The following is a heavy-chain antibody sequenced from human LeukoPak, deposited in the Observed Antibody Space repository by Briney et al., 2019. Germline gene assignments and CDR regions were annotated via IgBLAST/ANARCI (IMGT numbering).Heavy chain of an antibody. CDR3: ARWGVGYSGYVSDY. CDR2: ISAYNGNT. Sequence: ASVKVSCKASGYTFTGYYMHWVRQAPGQGLEWMGWISAYNGNTNYAQKLRGRVTMTTDTSTSTAYMEVRSLRSDDTAVYYCARWGVGYSGYVSDYWGQGTLVTVSS. V-gene: IGHV1-18*04. CDR1: GYTFTGYY. D-gene: IGHD5-12*01. J-gene: IGHJ4*02.